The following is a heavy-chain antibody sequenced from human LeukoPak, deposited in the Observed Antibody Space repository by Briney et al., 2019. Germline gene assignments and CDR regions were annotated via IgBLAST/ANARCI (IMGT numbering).Heavy chain of an antibody. J-gene: IGHJ4*02. CDR3: ARRGDGYNFDY. Sequence: SETLSLTCTVSGGSISSSSYYWGWIRQPPGKGLEWIGSIYYSGSIYDNPSLKSRITISVDTSKSPFSLKLSSVTAADTAVYYCARRGDGYNFDYWGQGTLVTVSS. V-gene: IGHV4-39*01. CDR1: GGSISSSSYY. CDR2: IYYSGSI. D-gene: IGHD5-24*01.